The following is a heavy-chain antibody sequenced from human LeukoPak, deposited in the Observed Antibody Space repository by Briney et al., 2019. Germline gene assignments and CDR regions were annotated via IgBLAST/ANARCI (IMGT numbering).Heavy chain of an antibody. J-gene: IGHJ4*02. CDR3: SRDHYCSSFSCSFDF. Sequence: SQTLSLTCAISGDSVSSNSVAWNWIRQSPSRGLEWLGRTYFRSTWFNEYAVSVKGRITINPDTSRNQFSLQLNSVTPEDTAVYYCSRDHYCSSFSCSFDFWGQGTLVTVSS. V-gene: IGHV6-1*01. D-gene: IGHD2-2*01. CDR2: TYFRSTWFN. CDR1: GDSVSSNSVA.